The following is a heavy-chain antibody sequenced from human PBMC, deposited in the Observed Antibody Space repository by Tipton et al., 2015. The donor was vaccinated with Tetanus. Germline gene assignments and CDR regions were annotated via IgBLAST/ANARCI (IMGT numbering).Heavy chain of an antibody. CDR2: ISSSSSYT. V-gene: IGHV3-11*06. CDR1: GFTFSDYY. CDR3: VPYQTTYDY. J-gene: IGHJ4*02. Sequence: SRRLSCAASGFTFSDYYMSWIRQAPGKGLEWVSYISSSSSYTNYADSVKGRFTISRDNAKNSLYLQMNSLRAEDTAVYYCVPYQTTYDYWGQGTLVTVSS. D-gene: IGHD1-1*01.